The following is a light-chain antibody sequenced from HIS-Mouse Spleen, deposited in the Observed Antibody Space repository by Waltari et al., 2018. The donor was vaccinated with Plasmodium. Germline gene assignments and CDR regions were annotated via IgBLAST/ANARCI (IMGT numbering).Light chain of an antibody. CDR1: QDISNY. V-gene: IGKV1-33*01. Sequence: LQMNQSPPSLSASVGDRVTITCQASQDISNYLNWYQQKPGKAPKLLIYDASNLETGVPSRFSGSGSGTDFTFTISSLQPEDIATYYCQQYDNLPYTFGQGTKLEIK. J-gene: IGKJ2*01. CDR3: QQYDNLPYT. CDR2: DAS.